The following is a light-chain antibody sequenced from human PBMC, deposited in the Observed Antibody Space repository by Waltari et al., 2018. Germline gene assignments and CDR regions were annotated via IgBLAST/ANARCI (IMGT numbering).Light chain of an antibody. CDR2: GAS. V-gene: IGKV3-20*01. J-gene: IGKJ4*01. CDR3: QQYDGSVVT. CDR1: QTITGSW. Sequence: PGERVTVSCRASQTITGSWLTWYHQKPGQAPRLLIYGASNSAPGIPDRFSGSGSGTDFTLTISRLEPEDSAVYYCQQYDGSVVTFGGGTKVEIK.